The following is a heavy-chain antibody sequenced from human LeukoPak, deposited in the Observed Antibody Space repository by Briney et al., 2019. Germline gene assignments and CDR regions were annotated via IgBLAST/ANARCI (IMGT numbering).Heavy chain of an antibody. CDR2: ISSSSSTI. CDR3: ARDVWFGESRLDY. D-gene: IGHD3-10*01. V-gene: IGHV3-48*01. Sequence: PGGSLRLSCAASGFTFSSYSMNWVRQAPGKGLEWVSYISSSSSTIYYADSVKGRFTISRDNAKNSLYLQMSSLRAEDMAVYYCARDVWFGESRLDYWGQGTLVTVSS. J-gene: IGHJ4*02. CDR1: GFTFSSYS.